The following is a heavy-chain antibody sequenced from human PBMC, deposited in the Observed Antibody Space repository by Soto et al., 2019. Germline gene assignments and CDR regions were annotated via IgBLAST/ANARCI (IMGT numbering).Heavy chain of an antibody. V-gene: IGHV3-48*03. CDR3: ARDTRDGYSSSWYDH. CDR1: GFTFSSYE. Sequence: LRLSCAASGFTFSSYEMNWVRQAPGKGLEWVSYISSSGSTIYYADSVKGRFTISRDNAKNSLYLQMNSLRAEDTAVYYCARDTRDGYSSSWYDHWGQGTLVTVS. CDR2: ISSSGSTI. D-gene: IGHD6-13*01. J-gene: IGHJ5*02.